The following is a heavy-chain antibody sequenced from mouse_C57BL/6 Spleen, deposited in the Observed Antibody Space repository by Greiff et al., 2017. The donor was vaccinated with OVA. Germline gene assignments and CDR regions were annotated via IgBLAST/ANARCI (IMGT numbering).Heavy chain of an antibody. J-gene: IGHJ4*01. CDR3: AILSYAMDY. V-gene: IGHV3-6*01. Sequence: EVKLQESGPGLVKPSQSLSLTCSVTGYSITSGYYWNWIRQFPGNKLEWMGYISYDGSNNYNPSLKNRISITRDTSKNQFFLKLNSVTTEDTATYYCAILSYAMDYWGQGTSVTVSS. D-gene: IGHD1-1*01. CDR1: GYSITSGYY. CDR2: ISYDGSN.